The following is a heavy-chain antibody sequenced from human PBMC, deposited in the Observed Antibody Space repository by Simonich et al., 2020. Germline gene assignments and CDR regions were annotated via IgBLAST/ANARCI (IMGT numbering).Heavy chain of an antibody. J-gene: IGHJ3*02. V-gene: IGHV3-30*07. D-gene: IGHD7-27*01. Sequence: QVQLVESGGGVVQPGRALRRSCAASGFTFSSYAMHWVRQAPGKVLELVALISYDGSNKYYADSGKGRFTISRDNSKNTLYLQMNSLRAEDTAVYYCAREDLTGDAFDIWGQGTMVTVSS. CDR1: GFTFSSYA. CDR3: AREDLTGDAFDI. CDR2: ISYDGSNK.